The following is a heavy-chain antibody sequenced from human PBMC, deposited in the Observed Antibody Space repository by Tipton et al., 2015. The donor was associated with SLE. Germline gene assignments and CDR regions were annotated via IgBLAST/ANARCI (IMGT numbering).Heavy chain of an antibody. Sequence: TLSLTCTVSGGSISSSSYYWGWIRQPPGKGLEWIGSIYYSGNTYYNPSLKSRVTISVDTSKNQFSLKLSSVTAADTAVYHCARRLVAAANDWYFGLWGRCTLGTVSS. CDR3: ARRLVAAANDWYFGL. CDR1: GGSISSSSYY. D-gene: IGHD2-2*01. V-gene: IGHV4-39*07. CDR2: IYYSGNT. J-gene: IGHJ2*01.